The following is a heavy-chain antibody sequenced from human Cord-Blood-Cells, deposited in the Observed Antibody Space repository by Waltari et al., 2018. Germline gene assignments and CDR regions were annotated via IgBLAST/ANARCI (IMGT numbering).Heavy chain of an antibody. CDR1: GGSFSGYY. Sequence: QVQLQQWGAGLLKPSETLSLTCAVYGGSFSGYYWSWTRQPPGKGLEWIGEINHSGSTNYNPSLKSRVTISVDTSKNQFSLKLSSVTAADTAVYYCARGPRYSSSWYYWGQGTLVTVSS. D-gene: IGHD6-13*01. J-gene: IGHJ4*02. CDR2: INHSGST. V-gene: IGHV4-34*01. CDR3: ARGPRYSSSWYY.